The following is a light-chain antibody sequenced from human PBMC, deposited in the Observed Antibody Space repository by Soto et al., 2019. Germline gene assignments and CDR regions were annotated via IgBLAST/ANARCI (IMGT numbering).Light chain of an antibody. CDR2: DAS. J-gene: IGKJ1*01. CDR3: QQYGSSPRT. CDR1: QSVSNNY. V-gene: IGKV3D-20*01. Sequence: EIVLTQSPATLSLSPGERATLSCGASQSVSNNYLAWFQQKPGLAPRLLIYDASTRATGIPDRFSGSGSGTDFTLTISRLEPEDFAVYSCQQYGSSPRTFGQGTKVEIK.